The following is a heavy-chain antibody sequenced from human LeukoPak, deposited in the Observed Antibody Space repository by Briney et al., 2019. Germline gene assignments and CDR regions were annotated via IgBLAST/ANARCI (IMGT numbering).Heavy chain of an antibody. J-gene: IGHJ3*02. CDR1: GFSFRNYW. CDR3: AKVSYQGPVESFLFDI. D-gene: IGHD2-2*01. V-gene: IGHV3-7*02. CDR2: IKLDGSEK. Sequence: PGGSLRLSCAASGFSFRNYWMSWVRQARGKGLEWVANIKLDGSEKYYVDSVKGRFTIARDNAKNSLYLQMNSLSAEDTAVYYCAKVSYQGPVESFLFDIWGQGTMVTVSS.